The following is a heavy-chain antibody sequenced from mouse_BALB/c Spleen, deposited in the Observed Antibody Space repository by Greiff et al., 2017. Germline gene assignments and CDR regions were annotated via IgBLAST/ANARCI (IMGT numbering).Heavy chain of an antibody. V-gene: IGHV14-3*02. CDR1: GFNIKDTY. Sequence: VQLKQSGAELVKPGASVKLSCTASGFNIKDTYMHWVKQRPEQGLEWIGRIDPANGNTKYDPKFQGKATITADTSSNTAYLQLSSLTSEDTAVYYCARNLYDAMDYWGQGTSVTVSS. J-gene: IGHJ4*01. CDR2: IDPANGNT. CDR3: ARNLYDAMDY.